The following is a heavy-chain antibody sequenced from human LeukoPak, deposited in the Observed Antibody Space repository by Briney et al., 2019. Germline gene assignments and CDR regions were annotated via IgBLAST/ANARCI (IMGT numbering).Heavy chain of an antibody. Sequence: PGGSLRLSCAASGFTFSSNGMHWVRQAPGKGLEWVAIIRYDGSNEYYADSVKGRFTISRDTSKNTLYLQMNSLRAEDTAVYSCAKSGAPFFFDYWGQGTLVTVSS. J-gene: IGHJ4*02. D-gene: IGHD3-10*01. CDR3: AKSGAPFFFDY. CDR2: IRYDGSNE. V-gene: IGHV3-30*02. CDR1: GFTFSSNG.